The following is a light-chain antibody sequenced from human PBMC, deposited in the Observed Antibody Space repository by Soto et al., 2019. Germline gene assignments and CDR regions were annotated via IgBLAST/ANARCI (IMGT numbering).Light chain of an antibody. CDR1: HSVSSSY. J-gene: IGKJ2*01. Sequence: EIVLTQSPGTLSLSPGERATLSCRASHSVSSSYLAWYQQKPGQAPRLLIYGASSRPTGIPDRFSGSGSGTDLVLAISRLEPEDFAVYYCQQYSRSPPYTFGQGTKLEIK. CDR2: GAS. CDR3: QQYSRSPPYT. V-gene: IGKV3-20*01.